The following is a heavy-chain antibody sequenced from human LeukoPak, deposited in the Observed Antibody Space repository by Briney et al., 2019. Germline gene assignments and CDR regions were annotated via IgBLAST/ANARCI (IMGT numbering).Heavy chain of an antibody. V-gene: IGHV3-48*04. Sequence: GGSLRLSCAASGFIFSSYSMNWVRQAPGKGLEWVSYISSSGSTIYYADSVKGRFTISRDNAKNSLYLQMNSLRAEDTAVYYCARAGWFGESNFDYWGQGTLITVSS. CDR3: ARAGWFGESNFDY. CDR1: GFIFSSYS. D-gene: IGHD3-10*01. CDR2: ISSSGSTI. J-gene: IGHJ4*02.